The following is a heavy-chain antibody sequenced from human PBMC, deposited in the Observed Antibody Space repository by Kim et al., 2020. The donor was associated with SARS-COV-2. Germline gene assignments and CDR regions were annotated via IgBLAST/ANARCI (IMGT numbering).Heavy chain of an antibody. Sequence: EGSLRLSCAASGFTFSSYGMHWVRQAPGKGLEWVAVISYDGSNKYYADSVKGRFTISRDNSKNTLYLQMNSLRAEDTAVYYCAKDQAMVRGMKDRYYYY. D-gene: IGHD3-10*01. CDR1: GFTFSSYG. CDR2: ISYDGSNK. V-gene: IGHV3-30*18. J-gene: IGHJ6*01. CDR3: AKDQAMVRGMKDRYYYY.